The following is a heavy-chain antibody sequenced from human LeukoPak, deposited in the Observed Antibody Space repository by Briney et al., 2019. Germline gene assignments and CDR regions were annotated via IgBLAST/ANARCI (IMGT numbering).Heavy chain of an antibody. CDR2: ISGSGGST. CDR1: GFTFSSYA. V-gene: IGHV3-23*01. CDR3: AKDGRRYDFWSGSDY. Sequence: GGSLRLSCEASGFTFSSYAMSWVRQAPGKGLEWVSAISGSGGSTYYADSVKGRFTISRDNSKNTLYLQMNSLRAEDTAVYYCAKDGRRYDFWSGSDYWGQGTLVTVST. J-gene: IGHJ4*02. D-gene: IGHD3-3*01.